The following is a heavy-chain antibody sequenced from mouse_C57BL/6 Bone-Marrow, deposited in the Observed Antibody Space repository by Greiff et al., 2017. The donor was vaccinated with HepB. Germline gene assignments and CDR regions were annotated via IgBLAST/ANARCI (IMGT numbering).Heavy chain of an antibody. V-gene: IGHV3-6*01. J-gene: IGHJ3*01. Sequence: EVKLMESGPGLVKPSQSLSLTCSVTGYSITSGYYWNWIRQFPGNKLEWMGYISYDGSNNYNPSLKNRISITRDTSKNQFFLKLNSVTTEDTATYYCARDGDYGNYWFAYWGQGTLVTVSA. D-gene: IGHD2-1*01. CDR1: GYSITSGYY. CDR2: ISYDGSN. CDR3: ARDGDYGNYWFAY.